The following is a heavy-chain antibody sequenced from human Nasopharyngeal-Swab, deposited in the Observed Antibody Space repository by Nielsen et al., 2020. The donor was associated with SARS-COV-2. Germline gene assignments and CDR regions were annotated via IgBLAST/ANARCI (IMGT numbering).Heavy chain of an antibody. V-gene: IGHV3-11*05. Sequence: WIRQPPGKGLEWVSYISSSSSYTNYADSVKGRFTISRDNAKNSLYLQMNSLRAEDTAVYYCAKDPFYDFWSGYYFDYWGQGTLVTVSS. CDR3: AKDPFYDFWSGYYFDY. J-gene: IGHJ4*02. D-gene: IGHD3-3*01. CDR2: ISSSSSYT.